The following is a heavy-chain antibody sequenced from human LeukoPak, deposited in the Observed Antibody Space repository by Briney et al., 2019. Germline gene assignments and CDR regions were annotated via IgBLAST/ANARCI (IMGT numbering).Heavy chain of an antibody. CDR1: GFTFSSYG. J-gene: IGHJ4*02. D-gene: IGHD6-6*01. V-gene: IGHV3-30*03. CDR2: ISYDGSNK. CDR3: ARGRGYSTSDY. Sequence: PGGSLRLSCAASGFTFSSYGMHWVRQAPGKGLEWVAVISYDGSNKYYAASVKGRFTISRDNSNNTLLPHMNSLRAEDTAIYYCARGRGYSTSDYWGQGTLVTVSS.